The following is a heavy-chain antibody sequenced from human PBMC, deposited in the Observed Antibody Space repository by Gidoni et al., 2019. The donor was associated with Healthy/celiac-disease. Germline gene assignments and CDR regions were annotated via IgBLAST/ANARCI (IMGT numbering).Heavy chain of an antibody. V-gene: IGHV1-69*01. CDR3: QISIAAAGGNAFDI. D-gene: IGHD6-13*01. J-gene: IGHJ3*02. CDR1: AGTFSSYA. Sequence: QVQLVQSGAEVKRPGSSVKVSCKAAAGTFSSYAISWVRQAPGQGLEWMGGIIPIFGTANYAQKFQGRVTITADESTSTAYMELSSLRSEDTAVYYCQISIAAAGGNAFDIWGQGTMVTVSS. CDR2: IIPIFGTA.